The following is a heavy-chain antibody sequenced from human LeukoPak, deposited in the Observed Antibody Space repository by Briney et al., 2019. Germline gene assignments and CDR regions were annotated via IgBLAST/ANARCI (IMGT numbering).Heavy chain of an antibody. Sequence: HPGGSLRLSCAASGFTFSRFWMTWVRQAPGKGLEWVANIEQDGSEKNYVDSVKGRFTISRDNAQNSLSLQMNSLRVEDTAIYYCLRDMHVWGTGSTVIVSS. J-gene: IGHJ6*03. CDR3: LRDMHV. V-gene: IGHV3-7*01. CDR2: IEQDGSEK. CDR1: GFTFSRFW.